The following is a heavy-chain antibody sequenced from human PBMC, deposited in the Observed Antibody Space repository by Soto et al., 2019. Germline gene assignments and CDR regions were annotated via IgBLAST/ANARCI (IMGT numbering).Heavy chain of an antibody. CDR1: GGCISTVDYW. CDR3: ARGPSGDKVDY. D-gene: IGHD7-27*01. V-gene: IGHV4-30-4*01. J-gene: IGHJ4*02. CDR2: IYDGGRT. Sequence: QVQLQESGPGLVKPSQTLSLTCTVTGGCISTVDYWWSWIRQSPDMGLEWIGHIYDGGRTYNNPSLESRVTMSVDTSKSQLSLTLSSVSAADTAVYYCARGPSGDKVDYWGQGTLVTVSS.